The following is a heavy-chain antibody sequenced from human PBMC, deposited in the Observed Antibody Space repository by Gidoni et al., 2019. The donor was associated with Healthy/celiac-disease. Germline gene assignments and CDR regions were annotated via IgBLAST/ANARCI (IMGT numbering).Heavy chain of an antibody. CDR1: GYTFTSYG. V-gene: IGHV1-18*01. CDR2: ISAYNGNT. Sequence: QVQLVQSGAEVKKPEVSGKVSCQASGYTFTSYGISWVRQAPGQGLEWMGWISAYNGNTNYAQKLQGRVTMTTDTSTSTAYMELRSLRSDDTAVYYCARDGDYGDYASSPHAWGQGTLVTVSS. D-gene: IGHD4-17*01. CDR3: ARDGDYGDYASSPHA. J-gene: IGHJ5*02.